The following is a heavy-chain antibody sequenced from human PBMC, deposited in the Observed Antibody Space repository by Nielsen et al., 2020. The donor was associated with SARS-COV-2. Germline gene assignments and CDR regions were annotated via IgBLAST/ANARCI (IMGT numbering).Heavy chain of an antibody. CDR3: AKDWTAIVVVPSGGVDY. V-gene: IGHV3-30*18. CDR2: ISYDGSNK. D-gene: IGHD2-15*01. CDR1: GFTFSTYG. J-gene: IGHJ4*02. Sequence: GESLKISCAASGFTFSTYGMHWDRQAPGKGLEWVAAISYDGSNKYYVDSVKGRFTISRDNSKNTLYLQMSSLREEDTAVYYCAKDWTAIVVVPSGGVDYWGQGTLVTVSS.